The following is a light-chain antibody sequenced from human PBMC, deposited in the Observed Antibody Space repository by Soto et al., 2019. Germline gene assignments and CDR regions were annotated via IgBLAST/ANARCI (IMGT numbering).Light chain of an antibody. CDR1: SSDVGGYNY. CDR2: DVS. V-gene: IGLV2-11*01. J-gene: IGLJ3*02. Sequence: QSVLTQPRSVSGSPGQSGTISCTGTSSDVGGYNYVSWYQHHPGKAPKLMIYDVSKRPSGVPDRFSGSKSGNTASLTISGLQAEDEADYYCCSYAGSYTWVFGGGTKVTVL. CDR3: CSYAGSYTWV.